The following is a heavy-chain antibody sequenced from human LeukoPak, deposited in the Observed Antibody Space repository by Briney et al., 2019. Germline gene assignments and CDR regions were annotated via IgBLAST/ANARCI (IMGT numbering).Heavy chain of an antibody. CDR1: GGSISSYY. J-gene: IGHJ4*02. CDR2: VYSSGTT. V-gene: IGHV4-59*01. Sequence: PSETLSLTCTVSGGSISSYYWSWIRQPAGKGLEWIGYVYSSGTTNYNPSLKSRVTISVDRAKNQFSLKLSSVTAADTAVYYCARDLSMDYCGQGTPVTVSS. CDR3: ARDLSMDY.